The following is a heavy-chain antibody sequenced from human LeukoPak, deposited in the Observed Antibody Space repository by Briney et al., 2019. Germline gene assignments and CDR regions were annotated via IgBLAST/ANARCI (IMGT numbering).Heavy chain of an antibody. Sequence: GGSLRLSCTASGFTFGDYAMSWIRQAPGKGLEWVGFIGSKAYGETADYAASVKGRFTISRDDSKAIAYLQMNSLKTEDTAVYHCTRDRGAYNLYDYWGQGTLVTVSS. D-gene: IGHD1-1*01. CDR1: GFTFGDYA. CDR2: IGSKAYGETA. V-gene: IGHV3-49*03. CDR3: TRDRGAYNLYDY. J-gene: IGHJ4*02.